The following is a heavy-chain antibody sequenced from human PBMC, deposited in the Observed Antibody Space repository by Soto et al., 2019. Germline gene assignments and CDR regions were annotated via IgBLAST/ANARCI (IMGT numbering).Heavy chain of an antibody. D-gene: IGHD1-1*01. CDR1: GGSITTGGSY. CDR2: IYHSGNT. V-gene: IGHV4-31*03. CDR3: ARDLGPSLQYFDY. Sequence: SETLSLTCTVSGGSITTGGSYWSWIRQHPGKGLEWIGNIYHSGNTYYNPSLKSRLTISVDTSKNHFSLMVDSVTAADTAVYYCARDLGPSLQYFDYWGQGTLVTVSS. J-gene: IGHJ4*02.